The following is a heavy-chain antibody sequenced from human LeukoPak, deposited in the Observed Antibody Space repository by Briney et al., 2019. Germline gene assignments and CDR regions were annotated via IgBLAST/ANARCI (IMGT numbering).Heavy chain of an antibody. CDR3: AYSYGSGSSYYYGMDV. D-gene: IGHD3-10*01. Sequence: GGSLRLSCAASGFTFSSYSMNWVRQAPGKGLEWVSYISSSSSTIYYADSVKGRFTISRDNAKNSLYLQMNSLRAEDTAVYYCAYSYGSGSSYYYGMDVWGQGTTVTVSS. CDR1: GFTFSSYS. CDR2: ISSSSSTI. V-gene: IGHV3-48*04. J-gene: IGHJ6*02.